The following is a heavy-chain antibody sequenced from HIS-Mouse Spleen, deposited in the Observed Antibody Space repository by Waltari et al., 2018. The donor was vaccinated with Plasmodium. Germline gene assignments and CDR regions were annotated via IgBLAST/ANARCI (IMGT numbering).Heavy chain of an antibody. V-gene: IGHV3-23*01. D-gene: IGHD7-27*01. Sequence: EVQLLESGGGLVQPGGSLRLSCAASGCYFSRYASSCVCHAPGKGLEWVAAISGSGGSTYYADSVKGRFTISRDNSKNTLYLQMNSLRAEETAVYYCAKSSKGTGDLWDYWVQGTLVTVSS. CDR2: ISGSGGST. J-gene: IGHJ4*02. CDR3: AKSSKGTGDLWDY. CDR1: GCYFSRYA.